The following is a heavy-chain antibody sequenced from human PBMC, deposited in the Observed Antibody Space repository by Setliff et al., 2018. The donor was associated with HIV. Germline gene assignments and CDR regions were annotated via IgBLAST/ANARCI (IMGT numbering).Heavy chain of an antibody. CDR1: GGSFSGYY. CDR2: INHSGST. J-gene: IGHJ5*02. D-gene: IGHD4-4*01. Sequence: PSETLSLTCAVYGGSFSGYYWSWIRQPPGKGLEWIGEINHSGSTNYNPSLKSRVTISVDTSKNQFSLKLSSVTAADTAVYYCARVFLTVTMLAWFDPWGQGTLVTVSS. V-gene: IGHV4-34*01. CDR3: ARVFLTVTMLAWFDP.